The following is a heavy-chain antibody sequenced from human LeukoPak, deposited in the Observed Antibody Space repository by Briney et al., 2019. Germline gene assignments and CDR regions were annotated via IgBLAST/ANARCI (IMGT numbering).Heavy chain of an antibody. D-gene: IGHD4-11*01. CDR3: AKDAQRGFDYSNSPEY. CDR1: GFTYSHYG. V-gene: IGHV3-33*06. Sequence: GGSLRLSCAASGFTYSHYGMHWVRQAPGKGLEWVAVIWSDATEKYYGDAVKGRFTISRDNSRNTLYLQMNSLRVEDTAVYYCAKDAQRGFDYSNSPEYWGQGTLVTVSS. J-gene: IGHJ4*02. CDR2: IWSDATEK.